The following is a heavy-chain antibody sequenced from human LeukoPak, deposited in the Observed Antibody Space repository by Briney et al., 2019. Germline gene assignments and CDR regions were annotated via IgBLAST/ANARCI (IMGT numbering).Heavy chain of an antibody. CDR3: AKFVGLLTNFDY. D-gene: IGHD2-15*01. Sequence: GGSLRLSCAASGFTFSSYGMHWVRQAPGKGLEWVAFIRYDGSNRYYADSVKGRFTISRDNSKNTLYLQMNSLRAEDTAVYYCAKFVGLLTNFDYWGQGTLVTVSS. CDR2: IRYDGSNR. CDR1: GFTFSSYG. V-gene: IGHV3-30*02. J-gene: IGHJ4*02.